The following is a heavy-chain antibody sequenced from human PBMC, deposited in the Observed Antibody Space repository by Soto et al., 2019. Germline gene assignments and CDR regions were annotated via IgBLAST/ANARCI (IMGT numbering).Heavy chain of an antibody. CDR3: AKGDGSGCLHPFDS. D-gene: IGHD3-10*01. Sequence: EVNLLESWGVLVQPGGSVRLSCAASGFTFINYAMSWVRPAPGKGLEWVSTISGSGASTYYADSVKGTISRDNSKRTLYLQMNSLIAEDTAVYYCAKGDGSGCLHPFDSCGQGTLVIVAS. V-gene: IGHV3-23*01. J-gene: IGHJ4*02. CDR2: ISGSGAST. CDR1: GFTFINYA.